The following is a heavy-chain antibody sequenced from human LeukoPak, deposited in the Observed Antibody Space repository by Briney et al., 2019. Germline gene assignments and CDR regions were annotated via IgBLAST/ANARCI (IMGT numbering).Heavy chain of an antibody. CDR3: ARRSSSWSKFDY. J-gene: IGHJ4*02. D-gene: IGHD6-13*01. CDR2: IYHSGST. Sequence: SETLSLTCTVSGYSISSGYYWGWIRQPPGKGLEWIGSIYHSGSTYYNPSLKSRVTISVDTSKNQFSLKLSSGTAADTAVYYCARRSSSWSKFDYWGQGTLVTVSS. V-gene: IGHV4-38-2*02. CDR1: GYSISSGYY.